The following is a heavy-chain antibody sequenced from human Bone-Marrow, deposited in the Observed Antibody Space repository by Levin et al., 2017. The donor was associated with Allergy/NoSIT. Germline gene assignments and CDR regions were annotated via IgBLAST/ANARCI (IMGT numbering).Heavy chain of an antibody. J-gene: IGHJ3*01. V-gene: IGHV4-61*01. Sequence: SETLSLTCSVSGDSVSSGRHTWSWIRLPPGKEPEWIGNFYYIGSTNYNPSLRRRVTISFDTSNNQVPLRLTSVTPADTARYYCAKVHSWGGAIDAVDLWGQGTMVTVSS. D-gene: IGHD1-26*01. CDR2: FYYIGST. CDR1: GDSVSSGRHT. CDR3: AKVHSWGGAIDAVDL.